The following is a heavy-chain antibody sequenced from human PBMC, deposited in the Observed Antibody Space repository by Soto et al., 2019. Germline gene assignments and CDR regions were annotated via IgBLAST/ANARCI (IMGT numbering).Heavy chain of an antibody. J-gene: IGHJ4*02. Sequence: EVQLVESGGGLIQPGGSLRLSCADSGFTVSSNYMSWVRQAPGKGLEWVSVIYSDDSTYYADSVKGRFTISRDNSKNTLYLQMNSLRAEDTAVYYCARNYYDSGGGFDYWGQGTLVTVSS. CDR3: ARNYYDSGGGFDY. CDR1: GFTVSSNY. CDR2: IYSDDST. V-gene: IGHV3-53*01. D-gene: IGHD3-22*01.